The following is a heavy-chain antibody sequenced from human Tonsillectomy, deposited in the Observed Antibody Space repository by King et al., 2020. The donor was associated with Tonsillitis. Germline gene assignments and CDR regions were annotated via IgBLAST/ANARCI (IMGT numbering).Heavy chain of an antibody. D-gene: IGHD5-12*01. CDR2: IWFDGFNK. CDR3: ARARGSGYDWY. CDR1: GFTFSSYG. J-gene: IGHJ4*02. V-gene: IGHV3-33*01. Sequence: VQLVESGGGVVQPGRSLRLSCSASGFTFSSYGMHWVRQAPGKGLGGVAVIWFDGFNKDYVDTVTGRFSISRDNSKNTLYLQMNSQRAEDTAVYHCARARGSGYDWYWGQGTMVTVSS.